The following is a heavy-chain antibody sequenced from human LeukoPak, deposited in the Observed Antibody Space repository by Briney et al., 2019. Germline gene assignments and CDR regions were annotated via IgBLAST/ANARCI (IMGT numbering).Heavy chain of an antibody. CDR3: ARMGLTFGGVIVRAFDI. D-gene: IGHD3-16*02. Sequence: PGGSLRLSCAASGFTFSSYAMSWVRQAPGKGLEWVSAISGSGGSTYYADSVKGRFTISRDNSKNTLYLQMNSLRAEDTAVYYCARMGLTFGGVIVRAFDIWGQGTMVTVSS. V-gene: IGHV3-23*01. CDR2: ISGSGGST. J-gene: IGHJ3*02. CDR1: GFTFSSYA.